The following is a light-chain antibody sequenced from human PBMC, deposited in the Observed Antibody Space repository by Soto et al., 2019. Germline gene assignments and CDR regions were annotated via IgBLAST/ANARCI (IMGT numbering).Light chain of an antibody. CDR2: GAS. Sequence: EIVMRQSPATLSVSPGERATLSCRASESVSSNLAWYQQKPGQAPRLLIYGASTRATGIPARFSGSGSGTGFTLTISSLQPEDFAVYYCQQYSNRPRTFGPGTKVDLK. CDR1: ESVSSN. V-gene: IGKV3-15*01. CDR3: QQYSNRPRT. J-gene: IGKJ3*01.